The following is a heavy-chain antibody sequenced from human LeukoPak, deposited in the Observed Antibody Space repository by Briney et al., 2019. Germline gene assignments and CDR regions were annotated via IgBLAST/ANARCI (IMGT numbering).Heavy chain of an antibody. CDR1: GGSISSSSYY. CDR3: ARAYSYGYAPLYYYYMDV. J-gene: IGHJ6*03. V-gene: IGHV4-39*07. D-gene: IGHD5-18*01. Sequence: PSETLSLTCTVSGGSISSSSYYWGWIRQPPGKGLEWIGEIYHSGSTNYNPSLKSRVTISVDTSKNQFSLKLSSVTAADTAVYYCARAYSYGYAPLYYYYMDVWGKGTTVTVSS. CDR2: IYHSGST.